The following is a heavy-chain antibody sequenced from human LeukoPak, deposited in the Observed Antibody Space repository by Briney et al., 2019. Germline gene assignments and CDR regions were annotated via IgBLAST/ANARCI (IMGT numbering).Heavy chain of an antibody. V-gene: IGHV4-31*03. CDR2: IYYSGST. J-gene: IGHJ6*03. D-gene: IGHD6-13*01. CDR3: ARQRYSSSWANYYYMDV. Sequence: PSQTLSLTCTVSGGSISSGGYYWSWIRQHPGKGLEWIGYIYYSGSTYYNPSLKSRVTISVDTSKNQFSLKLSSVTAADTAVYYCARQRYSSSWANYYYMDVWGKGTTVTVSS. CDR1: GGSISSGGYY.